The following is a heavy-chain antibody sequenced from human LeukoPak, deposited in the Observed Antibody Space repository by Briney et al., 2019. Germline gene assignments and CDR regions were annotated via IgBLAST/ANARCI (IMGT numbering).Heavy chain of an antibody. CDR3: ARWSGDWFDP. CDR1: GFSLSTTGMR. V-gene: IGHV2-70*04. D-gene: IGHD6-25*01. Sequence: SGPALVKPTQTLTLTCTFSGFSLSTTGMRVSWIRQPPGMALEWLERIDWDDDKLYSTSLKTRLTISKDTSKNQVVLTMTNMDPVDTATYYCARWSGDWFDPWGQGTLVTVSS. J-gene: IGHJ5*02. CDR2: IDWDDDK.